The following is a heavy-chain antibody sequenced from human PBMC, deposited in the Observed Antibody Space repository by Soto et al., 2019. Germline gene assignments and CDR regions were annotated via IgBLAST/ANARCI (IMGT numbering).Heavy chain of an antibody. CDR1: GYTFTSYA. CDR3: ARSIVVVTALDY. V-gene: IGHV1-3*05. J-gene: IGHJ4*02. CDR2: INAGNGNT. Sequence: QVQLVQSGAEEKKPGASVKVSCKASGYTFTSYAMHWVRQAPGQRLEWMGWINAGNGNTKYSQKFQGRVTITRDTSASTAYMALGSLRSEDTAVYYCARSIVVVTALDYWGQGTLATVSS. D-gene: IGHD2-21*02.